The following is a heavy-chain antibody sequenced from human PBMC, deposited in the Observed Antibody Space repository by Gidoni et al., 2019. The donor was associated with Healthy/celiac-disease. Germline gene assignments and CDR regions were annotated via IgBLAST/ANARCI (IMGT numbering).Heavy chain of an antibody. D-gene: IGHD3-16*02. J-gene: IGHJ4*02. Sequence: QVQLQQCGAGLLKPSETLSLTCAVHGGSFSGYYWSWIRQPPGKGLEWIGELNHSGSTNYNPSLKSRVTISVDTSKNQFSLKLSSVTAADTAVYYCARGLDYVWGSYRRPFDYWGQGTLVTVSS. CDR3: ARGLDYVWGSYRRPFDY. CDR1: GGSFSGYY. CDR2: LNHSGST. V-gene: IGHV4-34*01.